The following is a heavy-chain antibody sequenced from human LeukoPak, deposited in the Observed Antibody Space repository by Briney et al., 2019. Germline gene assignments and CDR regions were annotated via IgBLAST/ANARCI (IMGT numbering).Heavy chain of an antibody. J-gene: IGHJ4*02. CDR3: AIVEAAGTEVN. Sequence: PLETLSLTCAVYGGSFSGYYWSWIRQPPGKGLEWIGEINHSGSTNYNPSLKSRVTISVDTSKNQFSLKLSSVTAADTAVYYCAIVEAAGTEVNWGQGTLVTVSS. D-gene: IGHD6-13*01. CDR1: GGSFSGYY. CDR2: INHSGST. V-gene: IGHV4-34*01.